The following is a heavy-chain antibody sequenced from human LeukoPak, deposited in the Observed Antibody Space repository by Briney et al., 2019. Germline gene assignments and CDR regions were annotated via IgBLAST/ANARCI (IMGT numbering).Heavy chain of an antibody. CDR1: GDAITSDKYY. D-gene: IGHD6-13*01. CDR2: IHHSGST. CDR3: ARVESLVRLGIERYYFDY. J-gene: IGHJ4*02. Sequence: SETLSLTCTVSGDAITSDKYYWGWIRQPPGKGLEWIGNIHHSGSTYYNPSLKSRVTISVDTSKNQFSLKLSSVTAADTAVYYCARVESLVRLGIERYYFDYWGQGTLVTVSS. V-gene: IGHV4-39*01.